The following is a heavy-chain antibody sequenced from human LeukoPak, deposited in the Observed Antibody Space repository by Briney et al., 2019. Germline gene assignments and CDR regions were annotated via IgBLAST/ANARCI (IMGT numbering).Heavy chain of an antibody. CDR2: ISGSGGST. Sequence: GGSLRLSCAASGFTFSSYAMSWVRQAPGKGLEWASAISGSGGSTYYADSVKGRFTISRDNAKNSLYLQMNSLRDEDTAIYYCTRGAGWLLDYWGQGTLVTVSS. CDR3: TRGAGWLLDY. CDR1: GFTFSSYA. V-gene: IGHV3-23*01. J-gene: IGHJ4*02. D-gene: IGHD5-12*01.